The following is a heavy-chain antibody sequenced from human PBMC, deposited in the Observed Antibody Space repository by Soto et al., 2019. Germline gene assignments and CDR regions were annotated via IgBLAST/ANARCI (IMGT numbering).Heavy chain of an antibody. Sequence: GGSLRLSCAASGFTFSSYSMNWVRQAPGKGQERVSSISSSSSYIYYADSVKGRFTISRDNAKNSLYLQMNSLRAEDTAVYYCAREQTYYDFWSGYYPNYYYMDVWGKGTTVTVSS. V-gene: IGHV3-21*01. CDR3: AREQTYYDFWSGYYPNYYYMDV. CDR2: ISSSSSYI. CDR1: GFTFSSYS. D-gene: IGHD3-3*01. J-gene: IGHJ6*03.